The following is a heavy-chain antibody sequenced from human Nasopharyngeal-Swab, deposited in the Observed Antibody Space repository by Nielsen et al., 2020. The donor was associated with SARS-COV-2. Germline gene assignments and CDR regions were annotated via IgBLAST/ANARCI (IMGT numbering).Heavy chain of an antibody. D-gene: IGHD1-26*01. Sequence: ASVKVSCKASGYTFTSYAMNWVRQAPGQGLEWMGWINTNAGNPTYAQGFTGRFVFSLDTSVSTAYLQISSLKAEDTAMYYCARSGLVGATFFDYWGQGTLVTVSS. CDR1: GYTFTSYA. CDR2: INTNAGNP. V-gene: IGHV7-4-1*02. CDR3: ARSGLVGATFFDY. J-gene: IGHJ4*02.